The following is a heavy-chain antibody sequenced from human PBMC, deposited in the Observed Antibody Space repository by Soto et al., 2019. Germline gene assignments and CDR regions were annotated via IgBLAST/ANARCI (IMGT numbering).Heavy chain of an antibody. V-gene: IGHV3-30-3*01. D-gene: IGHD3-3*01. J-gene: IGHJ4*02. CDR3: ARHKRDLRFLEWSYYFDY. CDR1: GFTFSSYA. Sequence: QVQLVESGGGVVQPGRSLRLSCAASGFTFSSYAMHWVRQAPGKGLEWVAVISYDGSNKYYADSVKGRFTIYRDNSKNTLYLQMNSLRAEDTAVYYCARHKRDLRFLEWSYYFDYWGQGTLVTVSS. CDR2: ISYDGSNK.